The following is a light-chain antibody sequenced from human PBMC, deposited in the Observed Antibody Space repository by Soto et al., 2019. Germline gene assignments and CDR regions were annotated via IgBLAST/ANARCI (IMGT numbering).Light chain of an antibody. J-gene: IGLJ2*01. Sequence: QPVLTQPPSVSGAPGQRVTISCTGSNSNIGAGYDVQWYQQLPGTAPKLLIYGNTNRPSGVPDRFSGSKSGTSASLAITGLQVDDEADYYCQSFDTSPVFGEGTKLTVL. CDR1: NSNIGAGYD. V-gene: IGLV1-40*01. CDR3: QSFDTSPV. CDR2: GNT.